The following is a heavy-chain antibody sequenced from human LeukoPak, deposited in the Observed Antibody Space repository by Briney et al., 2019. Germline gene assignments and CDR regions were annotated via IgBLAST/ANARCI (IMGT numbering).Heavy chain of an antibody. V-gene: IGHV4-34*01. J-gene: IGHJ4*02. Sequence: SETLSLTCAVYGGSVSGYYWSWIRQPPGKGLEWIGEINHSGSTNYNPSLKSRVTISVDTSKNQFSLKLSSVTAADTAVYYCASERPNCSSTSCYTTPRGVLDYWGQGTLVTVSS. CDR3: ASERPNCSSTSCYTTPRGVLDY. D-gene: IGHD2-2*02. CDR1: GGSVSGYY. CDR2: INHSGST.